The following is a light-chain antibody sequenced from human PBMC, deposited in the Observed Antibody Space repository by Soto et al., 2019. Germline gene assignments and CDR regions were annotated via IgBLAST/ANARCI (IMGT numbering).Light chain of an antibody. J-gene: IGLJ1*01. Sequence: QSALTQPASVSGSPGQSITISCTGTSRDVGGYNYVSWYQQHPGKAPKLMIDDVSNPPLGGSNPCSGSKSGNTASLTISGLQAEDEADYYCSSYTSSTLNVFGTGTKVTVL. CDR3: SSYTSSTLNV. CDR1: SRDVGGYNY. V-gene: IGLV2-14*01. CDR2: DVS.